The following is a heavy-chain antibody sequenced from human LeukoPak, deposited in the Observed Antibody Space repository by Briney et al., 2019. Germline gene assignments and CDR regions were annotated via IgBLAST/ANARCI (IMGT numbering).Heavy chain of an antibody. CDR3: ARESLEGVKYYYGMDV. CDR1: GYTFTGYY. D-gene: IGHD2-8*01. J-gene: IGHJ6*02. CDR2: INPNSGGT. Sequence: ASVKVSCKASGYTFTGYYMHWVRQAPGQGLEWMGWINPNSGGTNYAQKLQGRVTMTKDTSTSTVYMELRSLTSDDTAVYYCARESLEGVKYYYGMDVWGQGTTVTVPS. V-gene: IGHV1-2*02.